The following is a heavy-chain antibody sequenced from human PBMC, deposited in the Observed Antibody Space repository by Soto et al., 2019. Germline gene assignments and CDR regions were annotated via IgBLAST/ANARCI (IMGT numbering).Heavy chain of an antibody. V-gene: IGHV1-18*01. J-gene: IGHJ4*02. CDR1: GYTFITYG. Sequence: ASVKVSCKASGYTFITYGISWVRQAPGQGLEWMGWISSYNGNTNYAQKLQGRVTMTTDTSTSTAYMEVRSLRSDDTAVYYCARDAAAGLNDYWGQGTLVTVSS. CDR2: ISSYNGNT. D-gene: IGHD6-13*01. CDR3: ARDAAAGLNDY.